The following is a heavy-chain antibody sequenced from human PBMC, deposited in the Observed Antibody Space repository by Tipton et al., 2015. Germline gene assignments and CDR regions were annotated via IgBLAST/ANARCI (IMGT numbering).Heavy chain of an antibody. CDR1: GGSVSSANYY. V-gene: IGHV4-61*01. CDR3: ACQDYDSLTRDYQTVDY. J-gene: IGHJ4*02. Sequence: TLSLTCSVSGGSVSSANYYWSWIRQPPGKELEWIGYIQYSGSTNYNPSLKSRVTISVDTSKTQFSLKMRSVTATDTAVYYCACQDYDSLTRDYQTVDYWGQGTLVTVSS. D-gene: IGHD3-9*01. CDR2: IQYSGST.